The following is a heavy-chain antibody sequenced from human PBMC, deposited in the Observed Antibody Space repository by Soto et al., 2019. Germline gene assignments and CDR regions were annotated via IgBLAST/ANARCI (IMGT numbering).Heavy chain of an antibody. Sequence: EVQLLDSGGHLVQPGGSLRLSCAASGFTISNYAMSWVRQAPGKGLEWVSTLSDRTYYTDSVRSRFTISRDTAENTLYLQMNSLGVEETAVYYCARSLGPSRHFFDHWGQGTLVTVSS. J-gene: IGHJ4*02. V-gene: IGHV3-23*01. CDR2: LSDRT. CDR1: GFTISNYA. CDR3: ARSLGPSRHFFDH. D-gene: IGHD3-16*01.